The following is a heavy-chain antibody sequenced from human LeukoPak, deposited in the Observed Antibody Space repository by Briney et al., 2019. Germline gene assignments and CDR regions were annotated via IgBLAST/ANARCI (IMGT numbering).Heavy chain of an antibody. J-gene: IGHJ4*02. CDR3: ATDPRPEYYDILTGYYLG. D-gene: IGHD3-9*01. V-gene: IGHV1-24*01. Sequence: GASVKVSCKASGYTFTSYYLHWVRQAPGQGLEWMGGFDPEDGETIYAQKFQGRVTMTEDTSTDTAYMELSSLRSEDTAVYYCATDPRPEYYDILTGYYLGWGQGTLVTVSS. CDR1: GYTFTSYY. CDR2: FDPEDGET.